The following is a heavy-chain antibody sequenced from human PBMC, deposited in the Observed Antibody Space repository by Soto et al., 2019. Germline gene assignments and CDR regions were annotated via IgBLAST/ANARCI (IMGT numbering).Heavy chain of an antibody. D-gene: IGHD1-7*01. V-gene: IGHV4-31*03. CDR1: GGSISSGGYY. CDR3: AANWNYVVNHAFDI. Sequence: QVQLQESGPGLVKPSQTLSLTCTVSGGSISSGGYYWSWIRQHPGKGLEWIGYIYYSGSTYYNPSLTSRVTISVDTSKNQFSLKLSSVTAADTAVYYCAANWNYVVNHAFDIWGQGTMVTVSS. CDR2: IYYSGST. J-gene: IGHJ3*02.